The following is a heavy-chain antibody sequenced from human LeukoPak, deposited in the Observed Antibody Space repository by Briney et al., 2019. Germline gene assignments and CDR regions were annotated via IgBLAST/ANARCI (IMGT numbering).Heavy chain of an antibody. Sequence: SVTVSRKATVGTCTSYANSWVRQPPAQGLEWMGRIITILGIANNAHKFQGRVTITADKSTSTAYMELSSLISEDTAVYYCATYYYDSSGYFLTTPTTYFDYWGQGTLVTVSS. CDR1: VGTCTSYA. D-gene: IGHD3-22*01. J-gene: IGHJ4*02. CDR2: IITILGIA. CDR3: ATYYYDSSGYFLTTPTTYFDY. V-gene: IGHV1-69*04.